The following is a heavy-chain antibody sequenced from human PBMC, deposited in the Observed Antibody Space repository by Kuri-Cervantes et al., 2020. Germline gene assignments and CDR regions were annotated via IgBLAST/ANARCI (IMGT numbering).Heavy chain of an antibody. CDR3: ASLDTAIDYYGMDV. J-gene: IGHJ6*02. CDR2: ISYDGSNK. D-gene: IGHD5-18*01. V-gene: IGHV3-30-3*01. CDR1: GFTFSSYA. Sequence: GESLKISCAASGFTFSSYAMHWVRQAPGKGLEWVAVISYDGSNKYYADSVKGRFTISRDNSKNTLYLQMNSLRSDDTAVYYCASLDTAIDYYGMDVWGQGTTVTVSS.